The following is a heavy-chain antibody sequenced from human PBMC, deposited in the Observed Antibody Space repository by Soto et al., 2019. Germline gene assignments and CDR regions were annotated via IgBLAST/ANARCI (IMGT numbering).Heavy chain of an antibody. J-gene: IGHJ4*02. Sequence: QVQLVQSGAEVKKPGASVKVSCKTSGYTFTSYGIIWVRQAPGQGIEWMGWISAYSGNSNYAQKLPGRVTMTTDTSPSTADIELRSMRSDDTAVYYCARDRGSYALDYWGQGTLVTVSS. V-gene: IGHV1-18*01. CDR3: ARDRGSYALDY. D-gene: IGHD1-26*01. CDR1: GYTFTSYG. CDR2: ISAYSGNS.